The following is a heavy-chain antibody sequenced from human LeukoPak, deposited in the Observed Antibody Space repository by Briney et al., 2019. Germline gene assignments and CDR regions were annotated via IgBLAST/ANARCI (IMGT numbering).Heavy chain of an antibody. Sequence: SETLSLTCAVYGGSFSGYYWSWIRQPPGKGLEWIGEINHSGSTNYNPSLKSRVTISVDTSKNQFSLKLSSVTAADTAVYYCARYSSSWNSWFDPWGQGTLVTVSS. CDR1: GGSFSGYY. CDR3: ARYSSSWNSWFDP. CDR2: INHSGST. V-gene: IGHV4-34*01. J-gene: IGHJ5*02. D-gene: IGHD6-13*01.